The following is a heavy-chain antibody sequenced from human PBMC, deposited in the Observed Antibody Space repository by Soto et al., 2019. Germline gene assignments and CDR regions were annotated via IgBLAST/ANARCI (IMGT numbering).Heavy chain of an antibody. D-gene: IGHD3-10*01. V-gene: IGHV3-72*01. Sequence: EVQLVESGGGLVQPGGSLRLSCAASGFTFSDHYMDWVRQAPGKGLEWVGRSKNKADSYTTEYAASVKGRVTISRDGSKNSLFLQMNSMKTEDTAVYYCTVWGSGNDFGDAWGQGILVTVSS. CDR2: SKNKADSYTT. CDR1: GFTFSDHY. CDR3: TVWGSGNDFGDA. J-gene: IGHJ4*02.